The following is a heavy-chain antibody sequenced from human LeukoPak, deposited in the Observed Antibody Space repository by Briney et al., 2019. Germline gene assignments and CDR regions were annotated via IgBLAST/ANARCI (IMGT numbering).Heavy chain of an antibody. D-gene: IGHD2/OR15-2a*01. Sequence: PGGSLRLSCVASGFSLSGYWMSWVRQAPGQGLEWEANIAKDGYWIHYADSVKGRFTISRDNAKNSLSLQMNSLRADDTAIYYCARDLDFYATDYWGQGTLVTVAS. J-gene: IGHJ4*02. CDR3: ARDLDFYATDY. CDR2: IAKDGYWI. V-gene: IGHV3-7*01. CDR1: GFSLSGYW.